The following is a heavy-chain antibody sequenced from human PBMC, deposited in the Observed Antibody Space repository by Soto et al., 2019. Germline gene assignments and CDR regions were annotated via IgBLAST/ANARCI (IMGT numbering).Heavy chain of an antibody. CDR1: GYTFTSYY. CDR2: INPSGGST. CDR3: ARVAVSGERAGDY. D-gene: IGHD3-10*02. V-gene: IGHV1-46*01. J-gene: IGHJ4*02. Sequence: QVQLVQSGAEVKKPGASVKVSCKASGYTFTSYYMHWVRQAPGQGLEWMGIINPSGGSTSYAQKFQGRATMTRDTSTSTVYMELSSLRSDATAVYYCARVAVSGERAGDYWGQGTLVTVSS.